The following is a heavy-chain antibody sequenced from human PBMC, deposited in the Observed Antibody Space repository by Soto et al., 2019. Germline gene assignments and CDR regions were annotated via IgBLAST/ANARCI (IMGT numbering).Heavy chain of an antibody. CDR1: GFTFRNQD. V-gene: IGHV3-23*01. CDR3: AKDRQFRSYYESAGHYND. J-gene: IGHJ4*02. D-gene: IGHD3-22*01. Sequence: EVQLLESGGGLVQPGGSLRLTCVGSGFTFRNQDMRWVRQAPGKGLEWVSGISGRGGVTYYADSVKGRFTISRDNSKNTLYLQMNNPIANDTAVYYCAKDRQFRSYYESAGHYNDWGQGTLVTVSS. CDR2: ISGRGGVT.